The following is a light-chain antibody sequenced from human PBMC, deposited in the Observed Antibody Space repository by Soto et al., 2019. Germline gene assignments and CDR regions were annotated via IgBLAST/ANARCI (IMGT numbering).Light chain of an antibody. Sequence: SYELTQPPSVSVAPGKTARITCGGNNIGSKSVHWYQQKPGQAPVLVIYYDSDRPSGIPERFSGSNSGNTATLPISRVEAGDEAAYYCQVWDSSSDHPVVFGGGTKLTVL. J-gene: IGLJ2*01. CDR2: YDS. CDR1: NIGSKS. CDR3: QVWDSSSDHPVV. V-gene: IGLV3-21*04.